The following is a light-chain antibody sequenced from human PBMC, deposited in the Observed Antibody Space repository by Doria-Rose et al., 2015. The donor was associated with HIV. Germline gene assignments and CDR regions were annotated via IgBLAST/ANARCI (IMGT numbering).Light chain of an antibody. J-gene: IGKJ1*01. Sequence: EIVLTQSPGTLSLSPGERATLSCRASQSFSSTYLAWYQQKPGQAPSLLIYDGSTRATGIPDRFSASGSGTDFTLTINRLEPEDFALYYCHQYGTSWMFGQGTKAEI. CDR2: DGS. CDR3: HQYGTSWM. CDR1: QSFSSTY. V-gene: IGKV3-20*01.